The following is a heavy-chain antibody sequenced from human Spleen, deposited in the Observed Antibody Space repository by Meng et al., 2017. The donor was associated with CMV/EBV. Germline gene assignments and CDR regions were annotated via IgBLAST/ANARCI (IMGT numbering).Heavy chain of an antibody. D-gene: IGHD2-21*02. CDR2: IYYAGST. CDR1: GGSLSGYY. CDR3: ARGFFVSGGYLNAFDM. V-gene: IGHV4-59*01. Sequence: SETLSLTCTVSGGSLSGYYWNWIRQTPERRLEWIGLIYYAGSTNINPSLKSRVTMSVDKSKKQISLMLTSVTAADAAVYYCARGFFVSGGYLNAFDMRGQGTKVTVSS. J-gene: IGHJ3*02.